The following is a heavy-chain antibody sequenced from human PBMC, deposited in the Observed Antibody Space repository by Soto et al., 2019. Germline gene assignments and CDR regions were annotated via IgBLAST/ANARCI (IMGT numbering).Heavy chain of an antibody. CDR2: ILGRGDA. D-gene: IGHD5-12*01. J-gene: IGHJ4*02. V-gene: IGHV3-23*01. CDR3: AKDVRPDGYWDIDY. CDR1: GCTFSPFA. Sequence: PGGPLRLSCAAAGCTFSPFAMILVRLAPGKGLEWVSSILGRGDAFYEESVKGRFTISRDNSKNTLFLQLNSLRVEDTAIYYCAKDVRPDGYWDIDYWGQGTLVTVSS.